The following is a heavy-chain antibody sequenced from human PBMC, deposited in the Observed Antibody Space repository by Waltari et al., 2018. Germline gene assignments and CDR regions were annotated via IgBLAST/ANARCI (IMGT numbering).Heavy chain of an antibody. CDR3: TRGGNYDFWSHRPFVYP. Sequence: QVQLQQWGAGLLKPSETLSLTCSVSGASFSAYYWGWVRHVPGKGLEWIGQIRHPGNTNYDPSLQSRVAISIDTSRNQFSLRVFSVTAADTGLYFCTRGGNYDFWSHRPFVYPWGQGTQVTVSS. D-gene: IGHD3-3*01. V-gene: IGHV4-34*01. CDR1: GASFSAYY. J-gene: IGHJ5*02. CDR2: IRHPGNT.